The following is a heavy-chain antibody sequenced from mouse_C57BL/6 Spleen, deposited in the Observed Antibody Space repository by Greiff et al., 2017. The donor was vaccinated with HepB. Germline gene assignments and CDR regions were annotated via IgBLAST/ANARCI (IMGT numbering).Heavy chain of an antibody. CDR2: ISYDGSN. CDR3: ARDDGYPSFAY. Sequence: VKLQESGPGLVKPSPSLSLTCSVTGYSITSGYYWNWIRQFPGNKLEWMGYISYDGSNNYNPSLKNRISITRDTSKNQFFLKLNSVTTEDTATYYCARDDGYPSFAYWGQGTLVTVSA. V-gene: IGHV3-6*01. D-gene: IGHD2-3*01. J-gene: IGHJ3*01. CDR1: GYSITSGYY.